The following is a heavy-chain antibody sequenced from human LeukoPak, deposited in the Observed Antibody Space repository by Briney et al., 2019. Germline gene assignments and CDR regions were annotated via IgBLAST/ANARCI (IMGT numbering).Heavy chain of an antibody. D-gene: IGHD5-12*01. CDR3: AKDPGYSGYDPFSDY. Sequence: GVSLRLSCATSGYTFSSYDMSWVRQAPGKGLEWVSAISGSVGSTYYADSVKGRFTISRDNSKNTLYLQMNSLRAEDTAVYYCAKDPGYSGYDPFSDYWGEGTLVIVSS. J-gene: IGHJ4*02. V-gene: IGHV3-23*01. CDR2: ISGSVGST. CDR1: GYTFSSYD.